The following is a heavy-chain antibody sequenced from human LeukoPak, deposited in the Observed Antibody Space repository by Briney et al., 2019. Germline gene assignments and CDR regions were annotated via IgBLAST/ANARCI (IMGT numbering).Heavy chain of an antibody. CDR3: ARPISMVRGVTPNWFDP. Sequence: SETLSLTCTVSGGSISSSSYYWGWIRQPPGKGLEWIGSIYYSGSTYYHPSLKSRVTISVDTSKNQFSLKLSSVTSADTAVYYCARPISMVRGVTPNWFDPWGQGTLVTVSS. CDR2: IYYSGST. CDR1: GGSISSSSYY. D-gene: IGHD3-10*01. J-gene: IGHJ5*02. V-gene: IGHV4-39*01.